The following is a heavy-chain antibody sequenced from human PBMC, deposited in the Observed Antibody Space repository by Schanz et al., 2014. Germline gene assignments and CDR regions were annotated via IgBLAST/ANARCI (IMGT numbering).Heavy chain of an antibody. CDR3: ARDGDFDY. CDR1: GFTFRNYG. V-gene: IGHV3-33*08. Sequence: VQLLESGGGLAQPGGSLRLSCAASGFTFRNYGIHWVRQAPGKGLEWVAIIWYDGSNKYYADSVKGRFTISRDNSKNTLCLQMSSLRAEDTAVYYCARDGDFDYWGQGTLVTVSS. J-gene: IGHJ4*02. CDR2: IWYDGSNK.